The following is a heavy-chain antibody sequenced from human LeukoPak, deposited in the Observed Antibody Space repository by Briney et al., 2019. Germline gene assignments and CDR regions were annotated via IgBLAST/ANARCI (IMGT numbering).Heavy chain of an antibody. V-gene: IGHV4-59*08. D-gene: IGHD3-22*01. CDR1: GGSINNYY. Sequence: SETLSLTCTVSGGSINNYYWSWVRQPPGEGLEWIAYIFYNGGTNYDPSLKTRVTISVDTSKNQFSLRLNSVSAADTAVYYCARFSQYFDTSSHYLDYWGQGILVTVSS. J-gene: IGHJ4*02. CDR3: ARFSQYFDTSSHYLDY. CDR2: IFYNGGT.